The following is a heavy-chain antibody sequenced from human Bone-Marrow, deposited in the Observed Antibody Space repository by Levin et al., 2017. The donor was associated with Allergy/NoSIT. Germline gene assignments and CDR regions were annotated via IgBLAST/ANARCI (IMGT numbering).Heavy chain of an antibody. Sequence: SETLSLTCAVYGGSFSGYYWSWIRQPPGKGLEWIGEINHSGSTNYNPSLKSRVTISVDTSKNQFSLKLSSVTAADTAVYYCARVKYCSSTSCYIRGGSGGWFDPWGQGTLVTVSS. J-gene: IGHJ5*02. D-gene: IGHD2-2*02. CDR1: GGSFSGYY. CDR3: ARVKYCSSTSCYIRGGSGGWFDP. V-gene: IGHV4-34*01. CDR2: INHSGST.